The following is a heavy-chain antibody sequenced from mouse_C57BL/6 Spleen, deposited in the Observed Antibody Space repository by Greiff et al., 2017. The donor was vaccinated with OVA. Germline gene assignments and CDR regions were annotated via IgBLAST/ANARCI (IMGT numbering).Heavy chain of an antibody. V-gene: IGHV2-6-1*01. Sequence: VQLKESGPGLVAPSQRLSITCTVSGFSLTSYGVHWVRQPPGKGLEWLVVIWSDGSTTYNSALKSRLSISKDNSKSQVFLKMNSLQTDDTAMYYCARHETGTAWFAYWGQGTLVTVSA. J-gene: IGHJ3*01. CDR1: GFSLTSYG. CDR3: ARHETGTAWFAY. D-gene: IGHD4-1*01. CDR2: IWSDGST.